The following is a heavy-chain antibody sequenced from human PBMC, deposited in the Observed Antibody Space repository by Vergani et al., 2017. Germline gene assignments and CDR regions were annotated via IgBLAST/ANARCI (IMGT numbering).Heavy chain of an antibody. Sequence: EVQLVESGGVVVQPGGSLRLSCAASGFTFDDYAMHWVRQAPGKGLEWVSLISWDGGRTYYADSVKGRFTISRDNSKNSLYLQMNSLRAEDTALYYCAKPTMVRGIITNWYFDLWGRGTLVTVSS. V-gene: IGHV3-43D*04. CDR2: ISWDGGRT. J-gene: IGHJ2*01. CDR3: AKPTMVRGIITNWYFDL. CDR1: GFTFDDYA. D-gene: IGHD3-10*01.